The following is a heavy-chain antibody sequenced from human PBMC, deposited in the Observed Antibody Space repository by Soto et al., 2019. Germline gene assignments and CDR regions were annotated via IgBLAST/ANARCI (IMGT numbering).Heavy chain of an antibody. CDR3: ARTSAAGKYYYGMDV. D-gene: IGHD6-13*01. J-gene: IGHJ6*02. Sequence: GESLKISCKGSGYSFTSYWIGWVRQMPGKGLKWMGIIYPGDSDTRYSPSFQGQVTISADKSISTAYLQWSSLKASDTAMYYCARTSAAGKYYYGMDVWGQGTTVTVS. CDR2: IYPGDSDT. CDR1: GYSFTSYW. V-gene: IGHV5-51*01.